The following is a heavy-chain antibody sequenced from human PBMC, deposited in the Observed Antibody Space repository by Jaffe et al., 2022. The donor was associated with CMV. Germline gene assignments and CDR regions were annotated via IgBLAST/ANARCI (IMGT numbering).Heavy chain of an antibody. J-gene: IGHJ3*02. V-gene: IGHV4-34*01. Sequence: QVQLQQWGAGLLKPSETLSLTCAVYGGSFSGYYWSWIRQPPGKGLEWIGEINHSGSTNYNPSLKSRVTISVDTSKNQFSLKLSSVTAADTAVYYCAWGSSWNDAFDIWGQGTMVTVSS. CDR2: INHSGST. CDR1: GGSFSGYY. D-gene: IGHD6-13*01. CDR3: AWGSSWNDAFDI.